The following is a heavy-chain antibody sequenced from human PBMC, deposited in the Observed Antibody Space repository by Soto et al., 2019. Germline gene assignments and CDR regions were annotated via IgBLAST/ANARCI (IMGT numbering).Heavy chain of an antibody. CDR3: ANDGGAGS. CDR1: GFSFSTFG. J-gene: IGHJ5*02. D-gene: IGHD4-17*01. Sequence: QVQLVESGGGVVQPGRSLRLSCAASGFSFSTFGMHWVRQAPGKGLEWLAGMLYDGTNIHYADSVKGRVTISRDSSKNTGYLEMKNLRAEDTAVYFCANDGGAGSWGQGTLVTVSS. CDR2: MLYDGTNI. V-gene: IGHV3-30*18.